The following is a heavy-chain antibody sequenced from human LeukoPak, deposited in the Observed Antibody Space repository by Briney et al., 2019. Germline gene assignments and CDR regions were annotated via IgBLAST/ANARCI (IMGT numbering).Heavy chain of an antibody. CDR1: GGSFSGYY. D-gene: IGHD6-19*01. CDR2: INHSGST. Sequence: SETLSLTCAVYGGSFSGYYWSWIRQPPGKGLEWIGEINHSGSTNYNPSLKSRVTISVDTSKNQFSLKLSSVTAADTAVYYCARDRGAQRWLVTWGQGTLVTVSS. V-gene: IGHV4-34*01. J-gene: IGHJ5*02. CDR3: ARDRGAQRWLVT.